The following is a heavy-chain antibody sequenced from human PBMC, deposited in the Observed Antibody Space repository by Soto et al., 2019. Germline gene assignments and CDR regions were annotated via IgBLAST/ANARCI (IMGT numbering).Heavy chain of an antibody. J-gene: IGHJ4*02. CDR1: NGSFMGYY. CDR3: ASLNVGRFLDKGDY. V-gene: IGHV4-34*01. D-gene: IGHD3-3*01. CDR2: INHFGSP. Sequence: QVQLHQWGAGLLKPSETLSLTCGVYNGSFMGYYWTWVRQPPGKGLEWVGEINHFGSPNYNPSLKSRVAISIDTSKHQFSLSLRSLTAADTAVYYCASLNVGRFLDKGDYWGQGILVTVSS.